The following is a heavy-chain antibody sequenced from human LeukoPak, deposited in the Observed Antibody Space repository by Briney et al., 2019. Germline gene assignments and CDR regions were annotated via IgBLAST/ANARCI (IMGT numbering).Heavy chain of an antibody. D-gene: IGHD3-10*01. CDR1: GGSFSGYY. V-gene: IGHV4-34*01. J-gene: IGHJ4*02. CDR2: INHSGST. CDR3: ARWATYYYGSGSYDY. Sequence: SETLSLTCAVYGGSFSGYYWSWIRQPPGKGLEWIGEINHSGSTNYNPSLKSRVTISVDTSKNQFSLKLSSVTAADTAVYYCARWATYYYGSGSYDYWGQGTLVTASS.